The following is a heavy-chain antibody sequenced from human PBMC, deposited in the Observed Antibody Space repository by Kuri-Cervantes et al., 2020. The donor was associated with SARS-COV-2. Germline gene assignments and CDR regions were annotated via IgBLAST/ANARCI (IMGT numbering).Heavy chain of an antibody. CDR1: GFTFSSYA. Sequence: GESLKISCAASGFTFSSYAMNWVRQAPGKGLEWVSVIGGSGVRTNYADSVKGRFTISRDNSKNTLYLQMNSLRAEDTAVYYCAREGYYEPTDMDVWGQGTTVTVSS. CDR2: IGGSGVRT. D-gene: IGHD3-22*01. V-gene: IGHV3-23*01. J-gene: IGHJ6*02. CDR3: AREGYYEPTDMDV.